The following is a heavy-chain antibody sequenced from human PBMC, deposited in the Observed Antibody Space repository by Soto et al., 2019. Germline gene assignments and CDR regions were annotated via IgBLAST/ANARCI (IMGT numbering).Heavy chain of an antibody. CDR3: AKDAPGSGWLSDY. CDR2: ITGNGGT. Sequence: RLSCAASGFTFSIYAMSWVRQAPGKGLEWVSTITGNGGTSYADFVRGRFTISRDNSKNTLYLQMNSLRAEDTAVYYCAKDAPGSGWLSDYWGQGTLVTVSS. D-gene: IGHD3-22*01. V-gene: IGHV3-23*01. CDR1: GFTFSIYA. J-gene: IGHJ4*02.